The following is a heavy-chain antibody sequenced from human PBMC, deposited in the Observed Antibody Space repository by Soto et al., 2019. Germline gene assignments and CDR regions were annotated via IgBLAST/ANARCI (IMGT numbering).Heavy chain of an antibody. CDR1: GGSFSGCY. Sequence: QVQLQQWGAGLLKPSETLSLTCAVYGGSFSGCYWSWIRQPPGKGLEWIGEINHSGSTNYNPSLKSRVTISVDTSKNQFSLKLSSVTAADTAVYYCARDIYYYGSGSFLVSWGQGTLVTVSS. D-gene: IGHD3-10*01. V-gene: IGHV4-34*01. CDR3: ARDIYYYGSGSFLVS. CDR2: INHSGST. J-gene: IGHJ4*02.